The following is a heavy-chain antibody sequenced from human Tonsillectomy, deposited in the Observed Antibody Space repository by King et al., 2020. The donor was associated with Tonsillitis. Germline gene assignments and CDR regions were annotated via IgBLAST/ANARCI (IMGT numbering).Heavy chain of an antibody. CDR2: INPNSGGT. J-gene: IGHJ4*02. CDR1: GYTFTGYY. CDR3: ARPEQWLAKGFVFDY. D-gene: IGHD6-19*01. Sequence: VQLVESGAEVKKPGASVKVSCKASGYTFTGYYMHWVRQAPGQGLEWMGWINPNSGGTNYAQKFQGRVTMTRDTSISTAYMELSRLRSDDTAVYYCARPEQWLAKGFVFDYWGQGTLVTVSS. V-gene: IGHV1-2*02.